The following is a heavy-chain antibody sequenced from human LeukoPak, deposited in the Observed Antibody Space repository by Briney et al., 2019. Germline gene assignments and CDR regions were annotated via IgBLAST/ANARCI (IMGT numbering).Heavy chain of an antibody. Sequence: PSETLSLTCNVSGGSISSYYWSWIRQPPGKGLEWIGYIYYSGTTDYNPSLKSRVTISVDTSKNQFSLKLNSVTAADTAIYYCASRLVDTYYYYGLDVWGQGTSVTVSS. V-gene: IGHV4-59*01. CDR2: IYYSGTT. CDR1: GGSISSYY. J-gene: IGHJ6*02. CDR3: ASRLVDTYYYYGLDV. D-gene: IGHD5-24*01.